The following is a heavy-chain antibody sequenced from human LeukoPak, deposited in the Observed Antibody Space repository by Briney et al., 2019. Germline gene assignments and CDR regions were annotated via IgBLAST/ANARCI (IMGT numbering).Heavy chain of an antibody. D-gene: IGHD3-10*01. V-gene: IGHV3-53*01. CDR3: ARVTTSGSYKFDY. Sequence: GGSLRLSCAASGFTVSSNYISWVRQAPGKGLEWVSLIYTSGSTYYADSVKGRFTITRDNSKNKLYLQMNRLRAEDEAVDYCARVTTSGSYKFDYWGQGTLVTVSS. CDR1: GFTVSSNY. CDR2: IYTSGST. J-gene: IGHJ4*02.